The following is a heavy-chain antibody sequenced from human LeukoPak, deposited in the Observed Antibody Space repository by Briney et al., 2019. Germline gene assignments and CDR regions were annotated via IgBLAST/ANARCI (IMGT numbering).Heavy chain of an antibody. CDR3: ARVPIRQGQNGDYYYYGMDV. J-gene: IGHJ6*02. D-gene: IGHD3-16*01. V-gene: IGHV3-13*01. Sequence: GGSLRLSCAASGFTFSSYDMHWVRQATGKGLEWVSAIGTAGDTYYPGSVKGRFTISRENAKNSLYLQMNSLRAGDTAVYYCARVPIRQGQNGDYYYYGMDVWGQGTTVTVSS. CDR1: GFTFSSYD. CDR2: IGTAGDT.